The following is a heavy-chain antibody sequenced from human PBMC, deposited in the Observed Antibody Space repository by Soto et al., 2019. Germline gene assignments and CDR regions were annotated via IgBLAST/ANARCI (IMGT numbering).Heavy chain of an antibody. Sequence: GGSLRLSCTASGFTFGDYAMSWFRQAPGKGLEWVGFIRSKAYGGTTEYAASVKGRFTISRDDSKSIAYLQMNSLKTEDTAVYYCTRNFGSPTVTTPAYYYYYYMDVWGKGTTVTVSS. D-gene: IGHD4-4*01. J-gene: IGHJ6*03. CDR1: GFTFGDYA. CDR2: IRSKAYGGTT. V-gene: IGHV3-49*03. CDR3: TRNFGSPTVTTPAYYYYYYMDV.